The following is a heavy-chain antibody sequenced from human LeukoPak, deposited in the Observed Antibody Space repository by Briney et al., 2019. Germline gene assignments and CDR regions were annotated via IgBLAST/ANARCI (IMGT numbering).Heavy chain of an antibody. Sequence: PGGSLRLSCAASGFTFSYHWMAWVRQAPGKGLEWVSRIKTDGSSTSYADSVKGRFTISRDNSKNTLYLHMSGLRAEDTAVYYCAKAFGDSGYYQLPIDFWGQGTLVTVSS. V-gene: IGHV3-23*01. CDR2: IKTDGSST. CDR1: GFTFSYHW. D-gene: IGHD3-22*01. CDR3: AKAFGDSGYYQLPIDF. J-gene: IGHJ4*02.